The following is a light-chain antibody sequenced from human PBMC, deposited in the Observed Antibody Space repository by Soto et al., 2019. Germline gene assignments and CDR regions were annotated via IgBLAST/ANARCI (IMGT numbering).Light chain of an antibody. V-gene: IGLV2-8*01. CDR1: SNDVGGYNY. Sequence: QSALTQPPSASGSPGQSVTISCTGTSNDVGGYNYVSWYQQHPGKAPKLMIYEVNKRPSGVPDRFSGSKSGNTASLTVSGLRAEDEADYYCGSFAVSNAFVFGTGTKRTVL. CDR3: GSFAVSNAFV. J-gene: IGLJ1*01. CDR2: EVN.